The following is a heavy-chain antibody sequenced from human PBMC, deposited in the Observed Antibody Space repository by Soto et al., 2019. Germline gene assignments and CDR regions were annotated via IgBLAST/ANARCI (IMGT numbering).Heavy chain of an antibody. D-gene: IGHD5-18*01. CDR2: INPSGGST. Sequence: EASVKVSGKASGYTFTSYYMHWVRQAPGQGLEWMGIINPSGGSTSYAQKFQGRVTMTRDTSTSTVYMELSSLRSEDTAVYYCARDPRVDTAMVGRGSYGMDVWGQGTTVTVSS. CDR1: GYTFTSYY. J-gene: IGHJ6*02. V-gene: IGHV1-46*01. CDR3: ARDPRVDTAMVGRGSYGMDV.